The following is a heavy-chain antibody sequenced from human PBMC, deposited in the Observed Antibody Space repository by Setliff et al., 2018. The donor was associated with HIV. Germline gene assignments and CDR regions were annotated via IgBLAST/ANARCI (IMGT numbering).Heavy chain of an antibody. CDR3: AVHYYDSSGYDY. J-gene: IGHJ4*02. D-gene: IGHD3-22*01. CDR2: ISSSSSYM. Sequence: PGESLKISCAASGSTFSSYSMNWVRQAPGEGLEWVSSISSSSSYMYYADSVKGRFTISRDNAKNSLYLQMNSLRAEDTAVYYCAVHYYDSSGYDYWGQGTLVTVSS. V-gene: IGHV3-21*01. CDR1: GSTFSSYS.